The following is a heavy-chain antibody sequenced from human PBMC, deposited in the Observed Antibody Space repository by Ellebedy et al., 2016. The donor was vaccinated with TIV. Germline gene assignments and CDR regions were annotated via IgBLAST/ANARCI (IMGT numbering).Heavy chain of an antibody. D-gene: IGHD2-21*01. J-gene: IGHJ4*02. Sequence: PGGSLRLSCSASGLTFRNYAMHWVRQAPGKGLEYVSVISNNGGSTYYADSVKGRFTISRDNSKNTLYLQMSSLTPEDTAVYYCVPRMVVAFEYWGQGTLVTVSS. CDR1: GLTFRNYA. CDR2: ISNNGGST. V-gene: IGHV3-64D*09. CDR3: VPRMVVAFEY.